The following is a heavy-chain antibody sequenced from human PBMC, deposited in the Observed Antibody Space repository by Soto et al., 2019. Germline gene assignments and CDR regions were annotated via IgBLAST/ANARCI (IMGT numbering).Heavy chain of an antibody. J-gene: IGHJ6*02. V-gene: IGHV3-21*01. Sequence: GGSMRLSCAASGFTFSSYSMNWVRQAPGKGLEWVSSISSSSSYIYYADSVKGRFTISRDNAKNSLYLQMNSLRAEDTAVYYCARDLAEKGMDVWGQGTTVTGSS. CDR3: ARDLAEKGMDV. CDR2: ISSSSSYI. CDR1: GFTFSSYS.